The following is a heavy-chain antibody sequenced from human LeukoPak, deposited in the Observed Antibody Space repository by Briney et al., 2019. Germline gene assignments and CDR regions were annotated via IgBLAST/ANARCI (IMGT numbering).Heavy chain of an antibody. CDR2: IYYSGST. CDR3: ARRGSGSYYSDLDY. J-gene: IGHJ4*02. V-gene: IGHV4-39*01. D-gene: IGHD3-10*01. Sequence: GSIYYSGSTYYNPSLKSRVTISVDTSKNQFSLKLSSVTAADTAVYYCARRGSGSYYSDLDYWGQGTLVTVSS.